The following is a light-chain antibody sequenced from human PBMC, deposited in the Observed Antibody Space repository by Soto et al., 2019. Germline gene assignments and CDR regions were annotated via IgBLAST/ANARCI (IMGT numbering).Light chain of an antibody. J-gene: IGLJ2*01. V-gene: IGLV2-14*01. CDR2: EVS. Sequence: QSVLTQPASVSGSPGQSITISCTGTSGDIGSYNRVSWYQQHPGKAPKLIIYEVSNRPSGVSNRFSGSKSGNTASLTISGLQAEDEGDYYCSSYTSSSTLGVFGGGTKLTVL. CDR3: SSYTSSSTLGV. CDR1: SGDIGSYNR.